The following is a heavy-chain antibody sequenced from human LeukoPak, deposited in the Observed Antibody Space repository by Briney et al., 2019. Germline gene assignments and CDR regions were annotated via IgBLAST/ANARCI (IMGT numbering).Heavy chain of an antibody. CDR3: AGEYSGTSLGAFDI. CDR2: INPNSGGT. Sequence: ASVKVSCKASGYTFTGYYMHWVRQAPGQGLEWMGWINPNSGGTNYAQKFQGRVTMTRDTSISTAYMELSRLRSDDTAVYYCAGEYSGTSLGAFDIWGQGTMVTVSS. CDR1: GYTFTGYY. D-gene: IGHD1-26*01. V-gene: IGHV1-2*02. J-gene: IGHJ3*02.